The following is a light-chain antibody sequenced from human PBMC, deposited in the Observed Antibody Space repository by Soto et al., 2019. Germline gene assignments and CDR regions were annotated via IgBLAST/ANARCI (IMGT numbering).Light chain of an antibody. CDR2: GAS. CDR1: QTVSDN. CDR3: QQYGSSPPYT. V-gene: IGKV3-20*01. Sequence: EIVLTQSPAILSASPGERATLSCRASQTVSDNLAWYQQKPGQSPRLLIYGASTRASDIEGRFSGSGSGTDFTLTISRLEPEDFAVYYCQQYGSSPPYTFGQGTKLEIK. J-gene: IGKJ2*01.